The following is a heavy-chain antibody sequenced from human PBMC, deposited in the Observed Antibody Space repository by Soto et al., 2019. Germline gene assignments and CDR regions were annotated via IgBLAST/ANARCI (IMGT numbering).Heavy chain of an antibody. CDR3: ARPSRNAFDI. J-gene: IGHJ3*02. Sequence: ASVKVSCKASGYTFTDYYMHWVRQAPGQGLEWMGWINLNSGGTNYAQNFQGWVTMTRDTYISTAYMELSRLRSDDTAVYYCARPSRNAFDIWGQGTMVTVSS. V-gene: IGHV1-2*04. CDR2: INLNSGGT. CDR1: GYTFTDYY.